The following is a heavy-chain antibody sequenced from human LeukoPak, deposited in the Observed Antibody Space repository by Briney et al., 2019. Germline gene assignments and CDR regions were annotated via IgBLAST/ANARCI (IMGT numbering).Heavy chain of an antibody. CDR2: IIPILGIA. CDR3: ARGGLGLWFGELSLNWFDP. D-gene: IGHD3-10*01. Sequence: ASVKVSCKASGYTFTSYAMNWVRQAPGQGLEWTGRIIPILGIANYAQKFQGRVTITADKSTSTAYMELRSLRSDDTAVYYCARGGLGLWFGELSLNWFDPWGQGTLVTVSS. CDR1: GYTFTSYA. J-gene: IGHJ5*02. V-gene: IGHV1-69*04.